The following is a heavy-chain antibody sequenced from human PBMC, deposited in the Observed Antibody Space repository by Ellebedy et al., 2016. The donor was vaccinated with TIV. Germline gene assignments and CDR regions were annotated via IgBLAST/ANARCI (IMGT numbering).Heavy chain of an antibody. D-gene: IGHD3-9*01. Sequence: ASVKVSXXASGYTFTSYDINWVRQATGQGLEWMGWINPNSGDTNYAQKVQDRVTMTTDTSTSTAYMELRSLRSDDTAVYYCARAGDILTGYYAVDYWGQGTLVTVSS. CDR3: ARAGDILTGYYAVDY. V-gene: IGHV1-18*01. CDR2: INPNSGDT. J-gene: IGHJ4*02. CDR1: GYTFTSYD.